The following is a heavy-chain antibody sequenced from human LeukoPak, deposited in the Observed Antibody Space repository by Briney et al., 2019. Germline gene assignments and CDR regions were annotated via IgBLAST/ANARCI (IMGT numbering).Heavy chain of an antibody. CDR2: IYYSGST. D-gene: IGHD4-17*01. Sequence: KPSETLSLTCTVSGGSISSYYWSWIRQPPGKGLEWIGYIYYSGSTNYNPSLKSRVTISVDKSKNQFSLKLSSVTAADTAVYYCARGSFRAATTVTTEHYYYMDVWGKGTTVTVSS. CDR3: ARGSFRAATTVTTEHYYYMDV. CDR1: GGSISSYY. J-gene: IGHJ6*03. V-gene: IGHV4-59*12.